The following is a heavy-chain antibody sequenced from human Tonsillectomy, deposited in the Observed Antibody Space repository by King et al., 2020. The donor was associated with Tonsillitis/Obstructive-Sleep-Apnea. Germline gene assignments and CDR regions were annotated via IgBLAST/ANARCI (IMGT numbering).Heavy chain of an antibody. CDR2: IWYDGSNK. CDR3: ARDFDRFGESHGAFDI. V-gene: IGHV3-33*01. J-gene: IGHJ3*02. CDR1: GFTFSSYG. D-gene: IGHD3-10*01. Sequence: VQLVESGGGVVQPGRSLRLSCAASGFTFSSYGMHWVRQAPGKGLEWVAVIWYDGSNKYYADSVKGRFTISRDNSKNTLYLQMNSLRAEDTAVYYCARDFDRFGESHGAFDIWGQGTMVTVSS.